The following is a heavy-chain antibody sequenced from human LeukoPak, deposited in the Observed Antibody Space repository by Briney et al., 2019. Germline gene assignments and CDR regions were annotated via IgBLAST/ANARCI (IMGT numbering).Heavy chain of an antibody. CDR3: PKDRIAAAGPKIDD. J-gene: IGHJ4*02. Sequence: PGGSLRLSCAASGFTFTSYAMSWVRQAPGKGLEWVAAISGSGGRTYSADSVKGRFTISRDNSKKPLYLQVNSLRAEDTAVYYCPKDRIAAAGPKIDDWGQGTLVTVSS. V-gene: IGHV3-23*01. CDR1: GFTFTSYA. D-gene: IGHD6-13*01. CDR2: ISGSGGRT.